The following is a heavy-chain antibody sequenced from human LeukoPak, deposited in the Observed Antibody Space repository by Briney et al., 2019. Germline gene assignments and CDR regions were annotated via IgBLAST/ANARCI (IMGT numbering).Heavy chain of an antibody. D-gene: IGHD2-2*01. CDR3: ARVARCTSCFDVDY. J-gene: IGHJ4*02. Sequence: SETLSLTCTVSGYSITSAYYWGWIRQPPGKGLEWIGSFFLKGSTYYNPSLKSRVTKSVDTSKNQFSLTLSSVTAADTAVYYCARVARCTSCFDVDYWGQGTLVTVSS. CDR2: FFLKGST. V-gene: IGHV4-38-2*02. CDR1: GYSITSAYY.